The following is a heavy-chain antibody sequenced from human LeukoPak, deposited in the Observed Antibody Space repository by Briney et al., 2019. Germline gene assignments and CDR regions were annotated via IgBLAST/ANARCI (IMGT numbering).Heavy chain of an antibody. V-gene: IGHV3-23*01. CDR2: ISSSGGST. Sequence: GGSLRLSCAASGFTFSDYYMSWIRQAPGKGLEWVSAISSSGGSTHYADSVKGRFTISRDNSKNTLYLQLNSLKAEDTAVYYCAKEGKTRNWNYFQAKPVYWGQGTLVIVSS. J-gene: IGHJ4*02. D-gene: IGHD1-7*01. CDR3: AKEGKTRNWNYFQAKPVY. CDR1: GFTFSDYY.